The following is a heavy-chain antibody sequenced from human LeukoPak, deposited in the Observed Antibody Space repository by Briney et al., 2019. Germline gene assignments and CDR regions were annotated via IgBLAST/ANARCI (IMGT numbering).Heavy chain of an antibody. D-gene: IGHD3-22*01. CDR1: GFTFSSYA. CDR3: AKDGSITMIVVVIGWFDP. J-gene: IGHJ5*02. CDR2: ISGSGGST. Sequence: GGSLRLSCAASGFTFSSYAMSWVRQAPGKGLEWVSAISGSGGSTYYADSVKGRFTISRDNSKNTLYLQMNSLRAEDTAVYYCAKDGSITMIVVVIGWFDPWGQGTLVTVSS. V-gene: IGHV3-23*01.